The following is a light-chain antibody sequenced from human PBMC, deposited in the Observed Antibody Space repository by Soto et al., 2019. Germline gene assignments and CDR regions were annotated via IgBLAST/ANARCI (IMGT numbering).Light chain of an antibody. CDR2: QVS. V-gene: IGKV2-30*01. J-gene: IGKJ1*01. CDR1: QGLVYSDGNTF. Sequence: DVVMTQSPLSLSVTLGQTASISCRSSQGLVYSDGNTFLNWFQQRPGQSPRRLIYQVSKRDSCVTDRFSGNGSGTDYTLTNSRVEAEDVGIYYCVQVTPLPWSFGQGNKVEIK. CDR3: VQVTPLPWS.